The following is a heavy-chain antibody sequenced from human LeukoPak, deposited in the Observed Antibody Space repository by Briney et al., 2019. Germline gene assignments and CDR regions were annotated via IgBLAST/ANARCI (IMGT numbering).Heavy chain of an antibody. V-gene: IGHV7-4-1*02. CDR1: GYTFTSYT. D-gene: IGHD5-12*01. CDR3: ARVPKWLPDAFDI. J-gene: IGHJ3*02. Sequence: ASVKVSCKASGYTFTSYTTNWVRQAPGQGLEWMGWINTNTGNPTYAQGFTGRFVFSLDTSVSTAYLQISSLKAEDTAVYYCARVPKWLPDAFDIWGQGTMVTVSS. CDR2: INTNTGNP.